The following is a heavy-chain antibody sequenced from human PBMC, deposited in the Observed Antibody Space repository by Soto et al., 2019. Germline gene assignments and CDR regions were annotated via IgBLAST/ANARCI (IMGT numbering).Heavy chain of an antibody. Sequence: LSLTCAVSGSSISSDYYWGWIRQAPGRGPEWIGNMYHSGSTYKNPSLISRVTISMDTSKNQFSLKLNSVTAADTAVYYCARSGRSQGENWFDPWGPGTLVTVSS. D-gene: IGHD1-26*01. CDR2: MYHSGST. CDR1: GSSISSDYY. J-gene: IGHJ5*02. CDR3: ARSGRSQGENWFDP. V-gene: IGHV4-38-2*01.